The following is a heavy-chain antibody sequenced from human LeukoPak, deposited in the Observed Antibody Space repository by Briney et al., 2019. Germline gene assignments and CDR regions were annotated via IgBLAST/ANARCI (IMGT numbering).Heavy chain of an antibody. D-gene: IGHD3-9*01. CDR2: ISGSGGST. V-gene: IGHV3-23*01. CDR3: AKVRYSDWSCFDY. J-gene: IGHJ4*02. Sequence: GGSLRLSCAASGFTFSSYAMSWVRQAPGKGLEWVSAISGSGGSTYYADSVKGPFTISRDNSKNTLYLQMNSLRAEDTDVYYCAKVRYSDWSCFDYWGQGTLVTVST. CDR1: GFTFSSYA.